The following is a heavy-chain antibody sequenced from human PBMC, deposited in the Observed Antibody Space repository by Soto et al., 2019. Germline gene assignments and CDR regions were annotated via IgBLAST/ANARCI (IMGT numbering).Heavy chain of an antibody. CDR1: GGSFSGYY. Sequence: QVQLQQWGAGLLKPSETLSLTCAVYGGSFSGYYWSWIRQPPGKGLEWIGEINPSGSTNYNPSLKSRVTISVDTSKNQFSLKLSSVTAADTAVYYCARVGKSPTPSYYFDYWGQGTLVTVSS. D-gene: IGHD1-1*01. V-gene: IGHV4-34*01. CDR2: INPSGST. J-gene: IGHJ4*02. CDR3: ARVGKSPTPSYYFDY.